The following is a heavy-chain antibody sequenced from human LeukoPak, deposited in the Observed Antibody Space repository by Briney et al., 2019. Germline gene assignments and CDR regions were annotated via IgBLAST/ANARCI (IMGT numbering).Heavy chain of an antibody. CDR2: ISWNSGSI. V-gene: IGHV3-9*01. D-gene: IGHD3-22*01. J-gene: IGHJ6*02. CDR1: GFTFDDDA. CDR3: AKENYYDSSGPTGYYYGMDV. Sequence: PGGSLRLSCAASGFTFDDDAMHWVRQAPGKGLEWVSGISWNSGSIGYADSVKGRFTISRDNAKNSLYLQMNSLRAEDTALYYCAKENYYDSSGPTGYYYGMDVWGQGTTVTVSS.